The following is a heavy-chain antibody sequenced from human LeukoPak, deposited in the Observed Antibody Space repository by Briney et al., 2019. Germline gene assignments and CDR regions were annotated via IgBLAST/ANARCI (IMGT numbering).Heavy chain of an antibody. D-gene: IGHD6-13*01. J-gene: IGHJ6*03. Sequence: ASVKVSCKVSGYTLTELSMHWVRQAPGKGLEWMGGFDPEDGETTYAQKFQGRVTMTEDTSTDTAYMELSSLRSEGTAVYYCATGRTRTPYSSSWYRYYYYMDVWGKGTTVTVSS. CDR3: ATGRTRTPYSSSWYRYYYYMDV. V-gene: IGHV1-24*01. CDR2: FDPEDGET. CDR1: GYTLTELS.